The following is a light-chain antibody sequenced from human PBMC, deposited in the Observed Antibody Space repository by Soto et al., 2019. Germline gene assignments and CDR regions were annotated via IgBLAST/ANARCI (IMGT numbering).Light chain of an antibody. J-gene: IGKJ5*01. CDR2: GAS. CDR1: QSVSSSY. CDR3: QQYGSSIT. V-gene: IGKV3-20*01. Sequence: EIVLTQSPGTLSLSPWERATLSCRASQSVSSSYLAWYQQKPGQAPRLLIYGASSRATGIPDRFSGSGSGTEFTLTINRLEPEDFAVYYCQQYGSSITFGQGTRLEIK.